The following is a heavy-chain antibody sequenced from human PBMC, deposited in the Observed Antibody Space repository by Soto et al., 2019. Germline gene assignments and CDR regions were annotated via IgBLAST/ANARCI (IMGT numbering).Heavy chain of an antibody. J-gene: IGHJ5*02. D-gene: IGHD1-20*01. CDR3: ARVGGINWFDP. CDR2: IYYSGST. Sequence: QVQLQESGPGLVKPSQTLSLTCTVSGGSISSGGYYWSWIRQHPGKGLEWIGYIYYSGSTYYNPSLKSRVTIAEDTSKNQSSLKLSSVTAADTAVYYCARVGGINWFDPWGQGTLVTVSS. V-gene: IGHV4-31*03. CDR1: GGSISSGGYY.